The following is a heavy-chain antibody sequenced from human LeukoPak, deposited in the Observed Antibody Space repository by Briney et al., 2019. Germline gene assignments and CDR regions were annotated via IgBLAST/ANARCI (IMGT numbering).Heavy chain of an antibody. Sequence: SVKVSCKASGGSFSSYAINWVRQAPGQGLEWMGGIIPIFGTAKYAQKFQDRVTITAVESMSTVYMELSSLRSEDTAVYYCARGWLAETTVVTPYNYWGQGTLVTVSS. CDR2: IIPIFGTA. CDR3: ARGWLAETTVVTPYNY. J-gene: IGHJ4*02. CDR1: GGSFSSYA. D-gene: IGHD4-23*01. V-gene: IGHV1-69*01.